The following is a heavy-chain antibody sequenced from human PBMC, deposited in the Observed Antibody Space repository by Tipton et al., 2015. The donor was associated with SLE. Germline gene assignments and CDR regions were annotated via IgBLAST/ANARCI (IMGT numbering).Heavy chain of an antibody. CDR3: ARGGVGAAAGYFDY. CDR2: IWYDGSNK. V-gene: IGHV3-33*08. Sequence: RSLRLSCAASGFTFSSYSMNWVRQAPGKGLEWVAVIWYDGSNKYYADSVKGRFTISRDNSKNTLYLQMNSLRAEDTAVYYCARGGVGAAAGYFDYWGQGTLVTVSS. D-gene: IGHD6-13*01. CDR1: GFTFSSYS. J-gene: IGHJ4*02.